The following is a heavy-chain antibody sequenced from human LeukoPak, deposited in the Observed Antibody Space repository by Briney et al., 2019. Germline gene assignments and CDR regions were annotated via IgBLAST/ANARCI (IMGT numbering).Heavy chain of an antibody. J-gene: IGHJ4*02. Sequence: GGSLRLSCAASGFTFRSYVMTWVRQAPGKGLEWVSCISSSSGYIYYADSVKGRFTISRDNAKNSLYLQVNSLRAEDTAVYYCARDKPPEGFDYWGQGTLVTVSS. CDR1: GFTFRSYV. CDR3: ARDKPPEGFDY. CDR2: ISSSSGYI. V-gene: IGHV3-21*01.